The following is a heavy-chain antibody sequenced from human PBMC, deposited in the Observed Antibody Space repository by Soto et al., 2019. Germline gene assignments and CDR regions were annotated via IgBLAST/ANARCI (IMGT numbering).Heavy chain of an antibody. CDR1: GFPFSSYW. CDR2: IKQDGSEK. V-gene: IGHV3-7*03. D-gene: IGHD1-20*01. Sequence: GGSLTLSCASSGFPFSSYWMSWVRPAPGKGLEWVANIKQDGSEKYYVDSVKGRFTISRDNAKNSLYLQMNSLRAEDTAVYYCARKGGIYYGMDVWGQGTTVTVS. CDR3: ARKGGIYYGMDV. J-gene: IGHJ6*02.